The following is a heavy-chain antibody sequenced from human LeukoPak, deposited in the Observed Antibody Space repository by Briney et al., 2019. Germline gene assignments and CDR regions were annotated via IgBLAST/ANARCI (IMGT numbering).Heavy chain of an antibody. CDR2: IRYDGNNK. J-gene: IGHJ6*03. Sequence: GGSLRLSCAASGFTFSSYGMHWVRQAPAKGLEWVAFIRYDGNNKYYADSVKGRFTISRDNSKNTLYLQMNSLRADDTAVYYCAKDLGGTYYYYYYMDVWGKGTTVTVSS. CDR1: GFTFSSYG. D-gene: IGHD1-26*01. V-gene: IGHV3-30*02. CDR3: AKDLGGTYYYYYYMDV.